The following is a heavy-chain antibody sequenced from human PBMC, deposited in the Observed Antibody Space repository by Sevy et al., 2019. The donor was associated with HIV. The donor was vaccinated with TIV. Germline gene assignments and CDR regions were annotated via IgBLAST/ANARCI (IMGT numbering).Heavy chain of an antibody. J-gene: IGHJ6*02. CDR2: ISSSSSTI. CDR3: ARDPGPQDHWNAVVGYYYGMDV. V-gene: IGHV3-48*02. CDR1: GFTFSSYS. D-gene: IGHD1-1*01. Sequence: SGYLRLSCAASGFTFSSYSMNWVRQAPGKGLEWVSYISSSSSTIYYADSVKGRFTISRDNAKNSLYLQMNSLRDEDTAVYYCARDPGPQDHWNAVVGYYYGMDVWGQGTTVTVSS.